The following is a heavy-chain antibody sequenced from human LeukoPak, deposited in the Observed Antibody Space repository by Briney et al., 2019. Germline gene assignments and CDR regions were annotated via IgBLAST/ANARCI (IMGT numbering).Heavy chain of an antibody. CDR3: ARKFDS. J-gene: IGHJ4*02. V-gene: IGHV3-48*01. Sequence: PGGSLRLSCAASGFSFTAYSMNWVRQAPGRGLEWISYIGPGGDIYYADSVTGRFTVSRDISKNSLYVQMNGLRVEDTAVYYCARKFDSWGQGTLVTVSS. CDR1: GFSFTAYS. CDR2: IGPGGDI.